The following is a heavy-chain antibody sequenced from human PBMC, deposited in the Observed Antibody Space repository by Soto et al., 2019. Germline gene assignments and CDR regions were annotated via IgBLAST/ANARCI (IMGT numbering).Heavy chain of an antibody. CDR2: LNSGGST. CDR3: ARDSWRPYYNYHGLDV. D-gene: IGHD3-3*01. V-gene: IGHV3-53*01. Sequence: EVQVVESGGGLIQPGGSLKLSCAASGFTVSSNYMSWVRQAPGKGLEWVSVLNSGGSTYYADSVKGRFTISRDNSKNMLYLQLNTLRVEDTAVYYCARDSWRPYYNYHGLDVWGQVTTGTVSS. CDR1: GFTVSSNY. J-gene: IGHJ6*02.